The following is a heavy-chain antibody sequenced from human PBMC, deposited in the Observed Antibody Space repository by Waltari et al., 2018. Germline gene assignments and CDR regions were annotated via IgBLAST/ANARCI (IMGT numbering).Heavy chain of an antibody. D-gene: IGHD1-7*01. J-gene: IGHJ5*02. V-gene: IGHV4-38-2*01. CDR1: GYSISSGYY. CDR3: ASETRSLTGTGFEDWFDP. Sequence: QVQLQESGPGLVKPSETLSLTCAVSGYSISSGYYWGWIRQPPGKGLEWIGSSYHSGGSTNHPSRNSRVTISVDTSKTQFSLKLISVTAADTAVYYCASETRSLTGTGFEDWFDPWGQGTLVTVSS. CDR2: SYHSGGS.